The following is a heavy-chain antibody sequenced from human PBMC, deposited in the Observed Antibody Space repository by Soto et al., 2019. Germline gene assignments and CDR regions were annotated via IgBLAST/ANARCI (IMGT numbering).Heavy chain of an antibody. CDR2: IYYSGST. V-gene: IGHV4-59*08. D-gene: IGHD6-19*01. CDR3: ARQLTRGGWGTCFDF. Sequence: SETLSLTCTVSGGSISSYYWSWIRQPPGKGLEWIGYIYYSGSTNYNPSLKSRVTISVDTSKNQFSLKLSSVTAADTAVYYCARQLTRGGWGTCFDFWGQGTLVTVSS. J-gene: IGHJ4*02. CDR1: GGSISSYY.